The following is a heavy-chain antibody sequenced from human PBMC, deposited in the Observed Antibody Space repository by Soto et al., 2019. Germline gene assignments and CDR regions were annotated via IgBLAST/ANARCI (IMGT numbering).Heavy chain of an antibody. CDR2: ISGSGGST. D-gene: IGHD3-10*01. CDR3: AKDRSWGSGYGMDV. Sequence: EVQLLESGGGLVHPGGSLRLSCAASGFTFISNAMTWVRQAPGRGLGWVSAISGSGGSTYYADSVKGRFTISRDNSKNTLSLQMDSLRAEDTAVYYCAKDRSWGSGYGMDVWGQGTTVTVSS. CDR1: GFTFISNA. V-gene: IGHV3-23*01. J-gene: IGHJ6*02.